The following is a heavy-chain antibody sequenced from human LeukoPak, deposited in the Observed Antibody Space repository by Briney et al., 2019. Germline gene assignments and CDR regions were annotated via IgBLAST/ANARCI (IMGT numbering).Heavy chain of an antibody. V-gene: IGHV3-30*04. Sequence: GGSLRLSCVASGFTFSSYTLHWVRQAPGKGLEWVAVMSYDGSHKFHADSVKGRFTIARDNSKNTLYLQMNSLRAEDTAIYFCARDVGGYAFDYWGQGTLVTVSS. CDR1: GFTFSSYT. CDR2: MSYDGSHK. J-gene: IGHJ4*02. CDR3: ARDVGGYAFDY. D-gene: IGHD5-12*01.